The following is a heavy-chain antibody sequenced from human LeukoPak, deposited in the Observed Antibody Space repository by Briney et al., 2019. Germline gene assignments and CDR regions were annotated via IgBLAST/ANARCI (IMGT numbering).Heavy chain of an antibody. D-gene: IGHD1-26*01. V-gene: IGHV4-59*08. CDR3: ARVEPYSYYFGMDV. Sequence: NPSETLSLTCTVPGGSIRTYYWSWIRQSPGKGLDWIGYIHDTGSTNYNPSLKSRVSISVDRSKSQFSLHLSSVTAADTAVYFCARVEPYSYYFGMDVWGRGTTVTVSS. CDR1: GGSIRTYY. CDR2: IHDTGST. J-gene: IGHJ6*02.